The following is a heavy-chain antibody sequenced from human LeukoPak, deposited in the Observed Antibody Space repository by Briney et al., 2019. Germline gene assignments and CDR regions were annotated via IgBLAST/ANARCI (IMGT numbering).Heavy chain of an antibody. J-gene: IGHJ4*02. Sequence: GGSLGLSCAASGFTVSSNYMNWVRQAPGKGLEWVSVIYSGGSTYYADSVKGRFTISRDNSKNTLYLQMNSLRAEDTAVYYCARVSRGPHPFYYDSSGYMDYWGQGTLVTVSS. CDR2: IYSGGST. V-gene: IGHV3-53*01. CDR3: ARVSRGPHPFYYDSSGYMDY. D-gene: IGHD3-22*01. CDR1: GFTVSSNY.